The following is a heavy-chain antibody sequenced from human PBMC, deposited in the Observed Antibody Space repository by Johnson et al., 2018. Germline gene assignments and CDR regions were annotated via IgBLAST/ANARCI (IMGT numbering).Heavy chain of an antibody. CDR3: SRRYSNGLNGFDI. CDR2: INSDGSNT. D-gene: IGHD4-11*01. J-gene: IGHJ3*02. Sequence: VQLQESGGGLVQPGGSLRVSCAASGFTFSNYWMHWVRQAPGEGLVWVSRINSDGSNTKYVDSVKGRFTISRNNAKNTLYPQMNSLRVEGPGVYYCSRRYSNGLNGFDIWGPGTTVTVSS. V-gene: IGHV3-74*03. CDR1: GFTFSNYW.